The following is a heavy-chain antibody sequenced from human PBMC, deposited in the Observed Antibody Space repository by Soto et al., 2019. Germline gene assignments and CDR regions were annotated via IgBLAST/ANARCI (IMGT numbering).Heavy chain of an antibody. J-gene: IGHJ6*02. CDR2: IIPICGTA. CDR3: ARGGIVVVPAAESYGMDV. V-gene: IGHV1-69*06. CDR1: GGTFSSYA. D-gene: IGHD2-2*01. Sequence: GASVKVSCKASGGTFSSYAISWVRQAPGQGLEWMGGIIPICGTANYAQKFQGRVTMTGDTSTSTAYMELSSLRSEDTAVYYCARGGIVVVPAAESYGMDVWGQGTTVTVSS.